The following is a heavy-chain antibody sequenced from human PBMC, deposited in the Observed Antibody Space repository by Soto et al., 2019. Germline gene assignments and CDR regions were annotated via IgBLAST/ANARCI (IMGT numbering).Heavy chain of an antibody. CDR1: GYTFTSYG. CDR2: ISAYNGNT. Sequence: ASVKVSCKXSGYTFTSYGISWVRQAPVQWLELMVLISAYNGNTNYAQKLQARVTMTTATSTSTAYMELRSLRSDDTAVYYCAREQQLALNAFDIWGQGTMVTVSS. D-gene: IGHD6-13*01. J-gene: IGHJ3*02. V-gene: IGHV1-18*01. CDR3: AREQQLALNAFDI.